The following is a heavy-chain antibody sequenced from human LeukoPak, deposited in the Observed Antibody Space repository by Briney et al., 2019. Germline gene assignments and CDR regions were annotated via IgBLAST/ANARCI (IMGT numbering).Heavy chain of an antibody. CDR2: ICTSGST. Sequence: SETLSLTCAVYGGSFSGYYWSWIRQPPGKGLEWIGYICTSGSTNYNPSLKSRVTMSLDTSENQFSLKLSSVTAADTAVYYCARGDFYRYYFDYWGQGTLVTVSS. J-gene: IGHJ4*02. V-gene: IGHV4-4*09. CDR1: GGSFSGYY. D-gene: IGHD2/OR15-2a*01. CDR3: ARGDFYRYYFDY.